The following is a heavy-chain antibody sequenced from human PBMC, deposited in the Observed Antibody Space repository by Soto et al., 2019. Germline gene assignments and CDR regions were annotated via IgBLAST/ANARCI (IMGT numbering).Heavy chain of an antibody. D-gene: IGHD3-10*01. V-gene: IGHV3-74*01. Sequence: EVQLVESGGGLVQPGGSLRLSCAASGFTFSAYWIHWVRQAPEKGLEWVSRIKTDGSSTDYADSVRGRFTISRDNPKNILYFQMDSLRVEDTAVYYCAKREGNTFGLFHWGQGTLVTVSS. CDR2: IKTDGSST. J-gene: IGHJ4*02. CDR3: AKREGNTFGLFH. CDR1: GFTFSAYW.